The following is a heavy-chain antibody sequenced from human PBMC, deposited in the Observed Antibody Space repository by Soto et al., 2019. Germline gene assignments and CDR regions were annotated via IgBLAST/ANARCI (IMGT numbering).Heavy chain of an antibody. CDR3: ARALVGMVYAIEYYYYGMDV. J-gene: IGHJ6*02. V-gene: IGHV1-46*01. D-gene: IGHD2-8*01. CDR1: GYTFTGYY. CDR2: INPSGGST. Sequence: ASVKVSCKASGYTFTGYYMHWVRQAPGQGLEWMGIINPSGGSTSYAQKFQGRVTMTRDTSTSTVYMELSSLRSEDTAVYYCARALVGMVYAIEYYYYGMDVWGQGTTVTVSS.